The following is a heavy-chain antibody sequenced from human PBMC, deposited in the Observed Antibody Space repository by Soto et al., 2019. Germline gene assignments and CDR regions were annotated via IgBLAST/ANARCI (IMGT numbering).Heavy chain of an antibody. D-gene: IGHD3-10*01. V-gene: IGHV3-23*01. CDR3: AKKGWFGELLYYYYGMDV. Sequence: VGSLRLSCAASGFTFSSYAMSWVRQAPGKGLEWVSAISGSGGSTYYADSVKGRFTISRDNSKNTLYLQMNSLRAEDTAVYYCAKKGWFGELLYYYYGMDVWGQGTTVTVSS. J-gene: IGHJ6*02. CDR2: ISGSGGST. CDR1: GFTFSSYA.